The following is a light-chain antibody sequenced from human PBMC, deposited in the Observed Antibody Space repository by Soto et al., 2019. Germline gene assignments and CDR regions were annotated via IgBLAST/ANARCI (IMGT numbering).Light chain of an antibody. J-gene: IGLJ2*01. CDR1: SSDVGGSRY. CDR2: EVS. Sequence: QSVLTQPASASGSPGQSITISCSGTSSDVGGSRYVSWYQQHPGRAPKLIIYEVSNRPSGVSNRFSGSKSGNTASLTISGLQTEDEADYYCSSYTSTNTVLFGGGTKVTVL. V-gene: IGLV2-14*01. CDR3: SSYTSTNTVL.